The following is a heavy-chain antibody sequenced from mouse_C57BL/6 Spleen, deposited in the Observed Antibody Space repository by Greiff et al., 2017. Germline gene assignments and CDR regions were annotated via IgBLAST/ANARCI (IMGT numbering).Heavy chain of an antibody. CDR1: GYTFTSYW. Sequence: VQLQQSGAELAKPGASVKLSCTASGYTFTSYWMHWVKQRPGQGLEWIGYINPSSGYTKYNQKFKDKATLTADNSSSTAYMQLSSLTYEDSAVDYGARGWDYGSSTGYFDVWGTGTTVTVSS. D-gene: IGHD1-1*01. CDR3: ARGWDYGSSTGYFDV. J-gene: IGHJ1*03. CDR2: INPSSGYT. V-gene: IGHV1-7*01.